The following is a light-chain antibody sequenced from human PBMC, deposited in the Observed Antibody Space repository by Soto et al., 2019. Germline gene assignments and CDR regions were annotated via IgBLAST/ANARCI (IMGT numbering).Light chain of an antibody. V-gene: IGKV3-20*01. CDR1: QSVSSGY. CDR2: GAS. J-gene: IGKJ1*01. Sequence: EIVLTQSPGTLSLSPGDGATLSCRASQSVSSGYLAWYQQKPGQAPRLLIYGASRRATGIPDRFSGSGSGTDLTLSISRLEPEDFAVYWCQHYGNSPTFGQGTKVHIK. CDR3: QHYGNSPT.